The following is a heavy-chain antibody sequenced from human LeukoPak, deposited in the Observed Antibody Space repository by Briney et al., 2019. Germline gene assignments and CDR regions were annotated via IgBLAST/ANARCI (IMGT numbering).Heavy chain of an antibody. CDR1: GGTFSSYA. V-gene: IGHV1-69*05. J-gene: IGHJ5*02. CDR2: IIPIFGTA. D-gene: IGHD3-16*01. CDR3: ARDIPSLITFGGIGT. Sequence: SVKVSCKASGGTFSSYAISWVRQAPGQGLEWMGRIIPIFGTANYAQKFQGRVTITTDESTSTAYMELSSLRSEDTAVYYCARDIPSLITFGGIGTWGQGTRVTVSS.